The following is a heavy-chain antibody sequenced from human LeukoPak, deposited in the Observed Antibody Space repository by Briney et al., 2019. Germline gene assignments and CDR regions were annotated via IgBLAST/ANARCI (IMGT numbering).Heavy chain of an antibody. V-gene: IGHV4-38-2*02. CDR2: IYHSGST. CDR3: ARIVATKQQAQEFDP. CDR1: GYSISSGYY. D-gene: IGHD5-12*01. Sequence: SETLSLTCTVSGYSISSGYYWGWIRQPPGKGLEWIGSIYHSGSTYYNPSLKSRVTISVDTSKNQFSLKLSSVTAADTAVYYCARIVATKQQAQEFDPWGQGTLVTVSS. J-gene: IGHJ5*02.